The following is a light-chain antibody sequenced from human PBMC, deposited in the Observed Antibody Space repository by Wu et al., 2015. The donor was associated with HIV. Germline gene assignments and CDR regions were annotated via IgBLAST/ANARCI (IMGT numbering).Light chain of an antibody. J-gene: IGKJ2*03. CDR2: KAS. CDR1: QSISSW. CDR3: QQYNSYPYS. V-gene: IGKV1-5*03. Sequence: DIQMTQSPSTLSASVGDRVTITCRASQSISSWVAWYQQKPGKAPKLLIYKASNLESGVPSRFSGSGSGTEFTLTISSLQPDDFATYYCQQYNSYPYSFGQGTKLEIK.